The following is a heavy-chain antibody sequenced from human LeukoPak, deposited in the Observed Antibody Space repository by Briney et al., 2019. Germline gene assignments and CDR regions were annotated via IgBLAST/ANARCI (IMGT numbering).Heavy chain of an antibody. Sequence: KPSETLSLTCTVSGGSISSSSYYWGWIRQPPGKGLEWIGSIYYSGSTFYNPSLKSRVTISVDTSKNQFSLKVSSVTAADTAVYYCARTAQWLVPYYYYGMDVWGQGTTVTVSS. CDR1: GGSISSSSYY. J-gene: IGHJ6*02. V-gene: IGHV4-39*01. D-gene: IGHD6-19*01. CDR3: ARTAQWLVPYYYYGMDV. CDR2: IYYSGST.